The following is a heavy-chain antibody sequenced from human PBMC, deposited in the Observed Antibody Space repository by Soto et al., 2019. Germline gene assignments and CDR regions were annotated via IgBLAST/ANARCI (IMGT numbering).Heavy chain of an antibody. CDR3: ARDRFRSASSCYFT. CDR2: ISGNAATT. D-gene: IGHD2-2*01. Sequence: EVQLLESGGDLIHPGGSLRLSCAGSGFSFSSYALAWVRQAPGKGLEWVSSISGNAATTSYAESVKGRFAISRDNSKSTLYLQMSRLRVEDTAVYYCARDRFRSASSCYFTWGQGTLVTVSS. V-gene: IGHV3-23*01. CDR1: GFSFSSYA. J-gene: IGHJ5*02.